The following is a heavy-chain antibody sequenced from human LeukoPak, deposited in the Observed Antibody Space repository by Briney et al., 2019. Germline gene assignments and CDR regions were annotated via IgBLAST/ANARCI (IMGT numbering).Heavy chain of an antibody. CDR3: ARIHRYCSGGACYVLDN. D-gene: IGHD2-15*01. CDR1: GGSISSGGYS. CDR2: IYHSGST. Sequence: MASETLSLTCAVSGGSISSGGYSWSWIRQPPGKGLEWIGYIYHSGSTYYNPSLKSRVTISVDRSKNQFSLKLSSVTAADTAVYYCARIHRYCSGGACYVLDNWGQGTLVAVSS. V-gene: IGHV4-30-2*01. J-gene: IGHJ4*02.